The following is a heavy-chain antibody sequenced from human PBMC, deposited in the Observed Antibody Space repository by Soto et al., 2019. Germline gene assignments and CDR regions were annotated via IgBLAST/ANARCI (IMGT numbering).Heavy chain of an antibody. V-gene: IGHV4-31*03. J-gene: IGHJ5*02. D-gene: IGHD6-13*01. Sequence: QVQLQESGPGLVKPSQTLSLTCTVSGGSIRSGGYYWNWIRQHPGKGLGWIGYIYYSGSTYYNPSLKTRVTISVDPSKNQFSLKLSSVTAADTAVYYCARDPSGIAAEGWFAPWGQGTLVTVSS. CDR3: ARDPSGIAAEGWFAP. CDR1: GGSIRSGGYY. CDR2: IYYSGST.